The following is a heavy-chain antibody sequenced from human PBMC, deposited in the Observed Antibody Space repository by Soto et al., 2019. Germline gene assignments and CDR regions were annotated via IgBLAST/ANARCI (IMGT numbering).Heavy chain of an antibody. J-gene: IGHJ5*02. V-gene: IGHV1-18*01. CDR2: INVYNGNK. CDR3: ARGVGSGSYYNQYNWFDP. Sequence: GASVKVSCKASGYTFTNYGISWVRQAPGQGLEWKGWINVYNGNKKYAQKDQGRVTMTTDTSTSTAYKEQRSLRSDVTAVYYFARGVGSGSYYNQYNWFDPWGQGTLVTVSS. CDR1: GYTFTNYG. D-gene: IGHD3-10*01.